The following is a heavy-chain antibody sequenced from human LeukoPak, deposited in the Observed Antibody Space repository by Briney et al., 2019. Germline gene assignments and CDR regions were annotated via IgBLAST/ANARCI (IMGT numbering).Heavy chain of an antibody. CDR3: ARVLPYDYINRFDR. Sequence: ASVKVSCKVSGYTLTELSMHWVRQAPGKGLEWMGGFDPEDGETIYAQKFQGRVTMTEDTSTDTAYMELSSLRAEDTAVYYCARVLPYDYINRFDRWGQGTLVTVSS. D-gene: IGHD4-11*01. CDR1: GYTLTELS. J-gene: IGHJ5*02. CDR2: FDPEDGET. V-gene: IGHV1-24*01.